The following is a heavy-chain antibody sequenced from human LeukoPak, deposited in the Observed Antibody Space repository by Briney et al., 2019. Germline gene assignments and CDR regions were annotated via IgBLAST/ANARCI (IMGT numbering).Heavy chain of an antibody. CDR3: ARGLRAEMADLGY. Sequence: ASVKVSCKASGYTFTGYYMHWVRHAPGQGLEWMGWINPNSGGTNYAQKFQGRVTTTRDTSISTAYMELSSLRSDDTAVYYCARGLRAEMADLGYWGQGTLVTVSS. D-gene: IGHD5-24*01. J-gene: IGHJ4*02. CDR2: INPNSGGT. CDR1: GYTFTGYY. V-gene: IGHV1-2*02.